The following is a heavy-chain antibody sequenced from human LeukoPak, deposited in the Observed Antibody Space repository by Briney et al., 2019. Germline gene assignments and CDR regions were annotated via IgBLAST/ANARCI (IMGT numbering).Heavy chain of an antibody. Sequence: ASVNVSCKASGYTFTSYGISWVRQAPGQGLEWMGWISAYNGNTNYAQKLQGRVTMTTDTSTSTAYMELRSLRSDDTAVYYCARGFDYYDSSGYHPPDVWGQGTTVTVSS. J-gene: IGHJ6*02. CDR3: ARGFDYYDSSGYHPPDV. V-gene: IGHV1-18*01. CDR1: GYTFTSYG. D-gene: IGHD3-22*01. CDR2: ISAYNGNT.